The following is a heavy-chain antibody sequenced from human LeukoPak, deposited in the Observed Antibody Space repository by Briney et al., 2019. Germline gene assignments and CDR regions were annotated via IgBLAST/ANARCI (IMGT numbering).Heavy chain of an antibody. D-gene: IGHD3/OR15-3a*01. Sequence: GGSLRLSCAASGFAFSDHYMDWVRQAPGKGPEWVSGISPPGDITYYADSVMGRFTISRDNRKNTVSLQMNSLRAEDTALYYCVRDLDWGAFDVWGQGTMVTVSS. J-gene: IGHJ3*01. CDR3: VRDLDWGAFDV. V-gene: IGHV3-23*01. CDR1: GFAFSDHY. CDR2: ISPPGDIT.